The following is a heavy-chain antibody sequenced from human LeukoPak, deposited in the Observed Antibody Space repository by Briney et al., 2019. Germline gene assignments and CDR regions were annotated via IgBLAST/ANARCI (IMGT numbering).Heavy chain of an antibody. CDR1: GGSISSYY. V-gene: IGHV4-59*01. Sequence: SETLSLTCTVSGGSISSYYWSWIRQPPGKGLEWIGYIYYSGSTNYNPSLKSRVTISVDTSKNQFSLKLSSVTAADTAVYYCARVEWDIVVVPAAFHFDYWGQGTLVTVSS. J-gene: IGHJ4*02. D-gene: IGHD2-2*01. CDR2: IYYSGST. CDR3: ARVEWDIVVVPAAFHFDY.